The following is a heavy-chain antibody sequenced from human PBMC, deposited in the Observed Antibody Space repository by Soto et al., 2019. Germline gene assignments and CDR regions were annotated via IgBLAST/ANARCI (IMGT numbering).Heavy chain of an antibody. CDR1: GFTLGGYG. Sequence: GGSLRLSCAASGFTLGGYGTSWVRQAPGKGLEWVSAVSPNGQGIYYADSVKGRFTTPSDSSKTTVYLQMNGRRPDDTAVYYCASWNERENAYEVWGQGTTVTVAS. D-gene: IGHD1-1*01. CDR2: VSPNGQGI. J-gene: IGHJ3*01. V-gene: IGHV3-23*01. CDR3: ASWNERENAYEV.